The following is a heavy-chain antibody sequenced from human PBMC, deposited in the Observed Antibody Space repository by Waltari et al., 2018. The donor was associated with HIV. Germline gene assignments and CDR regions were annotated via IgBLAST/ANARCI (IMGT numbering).Heavy chain of an antibody. CDR2: INQSGDA. J-gene: IGHJ4*02. CDR3: AGPHVSSRYSFGN. CDR1: GGSLSDYS. D-gene: IGHD2-15*01. Sequence: HVQLQQWAAGVFKPSETLSLTCAVFGGSLSDYSWSWIRQTPGTGLQWLGEINQSGDANYSPSLRIRLSMSVDPSKNQFYLTLRSLTAADTAMYFCAGPHVSSRYSFGNWGQGSLVTVSS. V-gene: IGHV4-34*02.